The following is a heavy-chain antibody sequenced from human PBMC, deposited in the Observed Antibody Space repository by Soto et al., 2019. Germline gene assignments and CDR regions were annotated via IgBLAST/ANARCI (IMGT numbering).Heavy chain of an antibody. CDR2: ISGSGGST. CDR3: AMHGSRPFRYHSGMDV. CDR1: GFTYSSYA. Sequence: PAGSLRLSCAASGFTYSSYAMSWVRQAPRKGLEWVSAISGSGGSTYCADSVKGRFTISRDNSKNTPYLRMNSLRAQHTAVYYCAMHGSRPFRYHSGMDVWGQGTTVTITS. D-gene: IGHD3-10*01. J-gene: IGHJ6*02. V-gene: IGHV3-23*01.